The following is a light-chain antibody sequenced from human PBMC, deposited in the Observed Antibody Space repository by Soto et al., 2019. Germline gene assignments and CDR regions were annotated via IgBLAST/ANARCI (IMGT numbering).Light chain of an antibody. CDR2: YXS. V-gene: IGKV3-11*01. J-gene: IGKJ5*01. Sequence: EIVLTQSPATLSLSPGERVTLSXRASDNLHIFLYWYQQMSGXAPRXXXAYXSKKAAGGPDGISGDGSVTDYTLTISSLDPEDFAVYYCQQRTRGPRTFGQGTRLEI. CDR1: DNLHIF. CDR3: QQRTRGPRT.